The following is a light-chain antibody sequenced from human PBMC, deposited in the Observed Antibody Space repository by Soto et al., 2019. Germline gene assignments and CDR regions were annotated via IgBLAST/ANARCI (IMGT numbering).Light chain of an antibody. CDR3: SSYTSSSTRNV. Sequence: QSVLTQPASASGSPGQSITISCTGTSSDVGGYNYVSWYQQHPGKAPKLMIYEVSNRPSGVSNRFSGSKSGNTASLTISGLQAEDEADYYCSSYTSSSTRNVFGTGTKVTVL. CDR2: EVS. J-gene: IGLJ1*01. CDR1: SSDVGGYNY. V-gene: IGLV2-14*01.